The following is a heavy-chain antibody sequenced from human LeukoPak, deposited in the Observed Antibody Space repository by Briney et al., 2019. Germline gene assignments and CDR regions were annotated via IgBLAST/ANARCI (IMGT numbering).Heavy chain of an antibody. V-gene: IGHV4-4*07. CDR1: GGSISSYY. Sequence: SETLSLTCTVSGGSISSYYWSWIRQPAGKGLEWIGRIYTSGSTNYNPSLKSRVTMSVDTSKNQFSLKLSSVTAADTAVYYCARGLDTNDWSDAFDIWGQGTMVTVSS. CDR2: IYTSGST. CDR3: ARGLDTNDWSDAFDI. J-gene: IGHJ3*02. D-gene: IGHD2-21*01.